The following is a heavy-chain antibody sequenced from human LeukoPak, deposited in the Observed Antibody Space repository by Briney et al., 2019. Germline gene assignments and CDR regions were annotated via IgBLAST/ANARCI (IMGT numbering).Heavy chain of an antibody. Sequence: SETLSLTCTVSGGSISSGDDYWSWIRQPPGTGLEWIGYIYYSGSTYYNPSLKSRVTISVDTSKNQFSLKLSSVTAADTAVYYCARGGCSGGSCYSGNWFDPWGQGTLVTVSS. CDR2: IYYSGST. D-gene: IGHD2-15*01. V-gene: IGHV4-30-4*01. CDR3: ARGGCSGGSCYSGNWFDP. CDR1: GGSISSGDDY. J-gene: IGHJ5*02.